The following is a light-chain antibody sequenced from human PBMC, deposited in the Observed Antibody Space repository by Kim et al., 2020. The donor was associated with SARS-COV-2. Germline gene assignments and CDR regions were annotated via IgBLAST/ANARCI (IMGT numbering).Light chain of an antibody. CDR2: YDN. V-gene: IGLV3-21*04. Sequence: VLTQPPSVSVAPGKTARISCGGNNLGDYRVHWYQQKPGQTPILVIYYDNLRPSGIPERFSGSNSGNTVTLTISRVEAGDEAEYYCQVWDSGADRVVFGGGTKLTVL. J-gene: IGLJ2*01. CDR1: NLGDYR. CDR3: QVWDSGADRVV.